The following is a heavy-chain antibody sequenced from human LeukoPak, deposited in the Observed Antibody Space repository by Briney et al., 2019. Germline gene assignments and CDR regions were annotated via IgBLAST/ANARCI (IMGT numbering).Heavy chain of an antibody. J-gene: IGHJ6*02. CDR2: IYYSGST. CDR1: GGSISSSSYY. V-gene: IGHV4-39*01. CDR3: ARGGGYYDSSGLYYYYYGMDV. Sequence: PSETLSLTCTVSGGSISSSSYYWGWIRQPPGKGLEWIGSIYYSGSTYYNPPLKSRVTISVDTSKNQFSLKLSSVTAADTAVYYCARGGGYYDSSGLYYYYYGMDVWGQGTTVTVSS. D-gene: IGHD3-22*01.